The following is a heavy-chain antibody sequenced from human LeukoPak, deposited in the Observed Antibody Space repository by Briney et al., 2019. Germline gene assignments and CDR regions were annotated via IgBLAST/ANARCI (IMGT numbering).Heavy chain of an antibody. D-gene: IGHD3-22*01. CDR1: GGTFSSYA. V-gene: IGHV1-69*13. J-gene: IGHJ6*02. CDR3: ARNYYDSSGYYPKYYYYYGMDV. Sequence: GASVKVSCKASGGTFSSYAISWVRQAPGQGLEWMGGIIPIFGTANYAQKFQGRVTITADESTSTAYMELSSLRFEDTAVYYCARNYYDSSGYYPKYYYYYGMDVWGQGTTVTVSS. CDR2: IIPIFGTA.